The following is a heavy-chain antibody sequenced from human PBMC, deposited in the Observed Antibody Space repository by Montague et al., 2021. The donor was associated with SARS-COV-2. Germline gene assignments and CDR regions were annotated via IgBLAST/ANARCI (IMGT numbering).Heavy chain of an antibody. CDR1: GASVASGSFY. Sequence: SETLSLTCTVSGASVASGSFYWSWIRQPPGKGLEWIGYMYYTGHTNYNPSLESRVTMPVDPSKNQFSLTLISVTAADTAVYYCARSRANVPSRPGFDYWGQGALVTVSS. CDR2: MYYTGHT. CDR3: ARSRANVPSRPGFDY. J-gene: IGHJ4*02. V-gene: IGHV4-61*01. D-gene: IGHD6-6*01.